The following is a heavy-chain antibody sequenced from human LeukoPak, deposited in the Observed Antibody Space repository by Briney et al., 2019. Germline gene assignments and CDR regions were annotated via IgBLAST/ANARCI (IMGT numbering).Heavy chain of an antibody. CDR1: GFTFSSYS. Sequence: GGSLRLSCAASGFTFSSYSMNWVRQAPGKGLEWVSSISSSSSYIYYADSVKGRFTISRDNAKNSLYLQMNSLRAEDTAVHYCARGGAVAGHDYWGQGTLVTVSS. J-gene: IGHJ4*02. V-gene: IGHV3-21*01. D-gene: IGHD6-19*01. CDR3: ARGGAVAGHDY. CDR2: ISSSSSYI.